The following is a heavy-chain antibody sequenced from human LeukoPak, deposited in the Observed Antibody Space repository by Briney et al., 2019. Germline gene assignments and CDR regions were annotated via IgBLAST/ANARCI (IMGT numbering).Heavy chain of an antibody. V-gene: IGHV3-33*01. Sequence: GGSLRLSCAASGFTFSSYGMHWVRQAPGKGLEWVAVIWYDGSNKYYADSVKGRFTISRDNSKNTLYLQMNSLRAEDTAVYYCARDQRRYYYYMDVWGKGTTVTVSS. CDR3: ARDQRRYYYYMDV. CDR1: GFTFSSYG. CDR2: IWYDGSNK. J-gene: IGHJ6*03.